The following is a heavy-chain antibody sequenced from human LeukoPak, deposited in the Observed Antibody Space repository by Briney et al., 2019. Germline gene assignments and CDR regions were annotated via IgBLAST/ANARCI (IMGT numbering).Heavy chain of an antibody. D-gene: IGHD2-15*01. Sequence: GGSLRLSCAASGFTFSTYSMNWVRQAPGKGLEWVSVIYSDTSTYYADSVKGRFTISRDNSKNTLYLQMNSLRAEDTGVYYCARVQGSGLFRWYWGQGTLVTVSS. CDR2: IYSDTST. CDR3: ARVQGSGLFRWY. CDR1: GFTFSTYS. V-gene: IGHV3-66*01. J-gene: IGHJ4*02.